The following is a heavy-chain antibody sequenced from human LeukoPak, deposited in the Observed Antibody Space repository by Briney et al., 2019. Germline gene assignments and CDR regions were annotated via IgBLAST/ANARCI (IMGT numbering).Heavy chain of an antibody. CDR2: INSDGSST. Sequence: GGSLRLSCAASGFTFSSYWMHWVRQAPGKGLVWASRINSDGSSTSYADSVKGRFTISRDNAKNTLYLQMNSLGAEDTAVYYCARGAPVYSSSSRTFDYWGQGTLVTASS. CDR3: ARGAPVYSSSSRTFDY. J-gene: IGHJ4*02. CDR1: GFTFSSYW. D-gene: IGHD6-6*01. V-gene: IGHV3-74*01.